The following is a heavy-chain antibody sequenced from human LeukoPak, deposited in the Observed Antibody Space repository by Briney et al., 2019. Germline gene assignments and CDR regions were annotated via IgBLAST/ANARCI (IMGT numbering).Heavy chain of an antibody. J-gene: IGHJ4*02. CDR1: GFTFSIYP. V-gene: IGHV3-21*01. CDR3: ARVTTKQYFALDLDY. Sequence: GGSLRLSCAASGFTFSIYPMHWVRQAPGKGLEWVSSIGSTGNYIYYADSVKGRFTISRDNAKNSLYLQMNSLRAEDTAVYYCARVTTKQYFALDLDYWGQETLVTVSS. CDR2: IGSTGNYI. D-gene: IGHD3-9*01.